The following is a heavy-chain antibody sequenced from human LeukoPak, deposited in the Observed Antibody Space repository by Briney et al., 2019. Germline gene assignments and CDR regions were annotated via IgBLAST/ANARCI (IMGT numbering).Heavy chain of an antibody. J-gene: IGHJ3*01. V-gene: IGHV1-69*10. CDR2: IIPVVDRP. CDR3: ARDAQWEMRAFDV. D-gene: IGHD1-26*01. Sequence: SVKVSCKASGYTFTGYYMHWVRQAPGQGLEWMGGIIPVVDRPTYAQKFEGRITITADKSTNTTYMEISSLTSDDTAVYYCARDAQWEMRAFDVWGQGTMVKVSS. CDR1: GYTFTGYY.